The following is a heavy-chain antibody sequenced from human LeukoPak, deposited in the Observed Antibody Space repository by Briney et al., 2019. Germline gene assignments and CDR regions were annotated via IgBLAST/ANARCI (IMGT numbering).Heavy chain of an antibody. Sequence: GGSLRLSCAASGFTFSSYGMHWVRQAPGKGLEWVAVIRYDGSNKYYADSVKGRFTISRDNSKNTLYLQMNSLRAEDTAVYYCARDVGATLYYYGMDVWGQGTTVTVSS. CDR2: IRYDGSNK. J-gene: IGHJ6*02. CDR3: ARDVGATLYYYGMDV. CDR1: GFTFSSYG. D-gene: IGHD1-26*01. V-gene: IGHV3-33*01.